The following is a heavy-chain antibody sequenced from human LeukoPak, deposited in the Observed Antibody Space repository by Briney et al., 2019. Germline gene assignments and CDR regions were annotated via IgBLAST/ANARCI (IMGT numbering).Heavy chain of an antibody. D-gene: IGHD6-6*01. J-gene: IGHJ4*02. CDR2: IYSGGST. CDR1: GFTVSSNY. Sequence: GGSLRLSCAASGFTVSSNYMSWVRQAPGKGLEWVSVIYSGGSTYYADSVQGRFTISRDNSKNTLCLQMNSLRAEDTAVYYCAKDVGSGSSSTFDYWAREPWSPSPQ. V-gene: IGHV3-66*02. CDR3: AKDVGSGSSSTFDY.